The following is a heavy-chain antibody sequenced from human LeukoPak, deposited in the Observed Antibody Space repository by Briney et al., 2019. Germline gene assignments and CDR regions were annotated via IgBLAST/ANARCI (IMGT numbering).Heavy chain of an antibody. CDR2: ISGSGGGT. Sequence: PGVSLRLSCAASGFTFSNYGMNWVRQAPGKGLEWVSGISGSGGGTYYADSVKGRFTISRDSSKNTLYLQMTSLRAEDTAIYYCAKSPSVTMVGLDVWGQGTTVTVSS. J-gene: IGHJ6*02. D-gene: IGHD4-11*01. V-gene: IGHV3-23*01. CDR3: AKSPSVTMVGLDV. CDR1: GFTFSNYG.